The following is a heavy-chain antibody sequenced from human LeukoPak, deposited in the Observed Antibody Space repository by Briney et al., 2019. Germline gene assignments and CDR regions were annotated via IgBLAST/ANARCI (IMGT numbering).Heavy chain of an antibody. D-gene: IGHD3-9*01. CDR3: ARTGPHYYYGMDV. J-gene: IGHJ6*02. CDR2: INHSGRT. Sequence: SETLSLTCAVYGGSFSGYYWSWIRQPPGKGLEWIGEINHSGRTNYNPSLKSRVTISVDTSKNQFSLKLSSVTAADTAVYYCARTGPHYYYGMDVWGQGTTVTVSS. CDR1: GGSFSGYY. V-gene: IGHV4-34*01.